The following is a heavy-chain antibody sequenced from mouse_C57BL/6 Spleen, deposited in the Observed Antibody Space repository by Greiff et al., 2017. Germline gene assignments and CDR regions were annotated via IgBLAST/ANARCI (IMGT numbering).Heavy chain of an antibody. CDR2: INPSTGGT. CDR3: ARLGITTVPYFDY. Sequence: EVQLQQSGPELVKPGASVKLSCKASGYSFTGYYMNWVKQSPEKSLEWIGEINPSTGGTTYNQKFKAKATLTVDKSSSTAYMQRKRLTSEDAAVYYCARLGITTVPYFDYWGQGTSLTVSS. D-gene: IGHD1-1*01. V-gene: IGHV1-42*01. J-gene: IGHJ2*02. CDR1: GYSFTGYY.